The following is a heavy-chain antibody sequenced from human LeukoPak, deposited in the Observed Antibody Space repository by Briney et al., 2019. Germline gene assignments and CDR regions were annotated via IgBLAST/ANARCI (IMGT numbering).Heavy chain of an antibody. J-gene: IGHJ4*02. V-gene: IGHV3-48*03. CDR1: GFTFSSYA. CDR2: ISSSGSTI. CDR3: ARSYDYVWGSYRRPFDY. Sequence: GGSLRLSCAASGFTFSSYAMNWVRQAPGKGLEWVSYISSSGSTIYYADSVKGRFTISRDNAKNSLYLKMNSLRAEDTAVYYCARSYDYVWGSYRRPFDYWGQGTLVTVSS. D-gene: IGHD3-16*02.